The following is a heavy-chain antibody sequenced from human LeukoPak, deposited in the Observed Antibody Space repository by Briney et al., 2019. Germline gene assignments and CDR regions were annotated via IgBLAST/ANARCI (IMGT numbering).Heavy chain of an antibody. V-gene: IGHV4-4*07. CDR3: ARGDYNDGAGYLDH. Sequence: SETLSLTCTVSGDSMSGYWGWVRQPAGKGLEWIGRISTSGGTDYNPSLKSRITMSVDTSKNQFSLKLSSVTAADTAVYYCARGDYNDGAGYLDHWGQGTLVPVSS. J-gene: IGHJ5*02. CDR2: ISTSGGT. CDR1: GDSMSGY. D-gene: IGHD3-22*01.